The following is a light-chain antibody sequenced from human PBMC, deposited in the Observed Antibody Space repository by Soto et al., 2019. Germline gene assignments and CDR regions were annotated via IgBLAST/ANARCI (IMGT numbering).Light chain of an antibody. CDR3: QQYGSSPRNT. CDR1: QSVSSIY. V-gene: IGKV3-20*01. J-gene: IGKJ2*01. Sequence: EIVLTQSPGTLSLSPGERATLSCRASQSVSSIYLAWYQHKPGQAPRLLIYGASSRATGIPDRFSGSGSGTDFTLTISRLEPEDFAVYYCQQYGSSPRNTFGQGTKLEIK. CDR2: GAS.